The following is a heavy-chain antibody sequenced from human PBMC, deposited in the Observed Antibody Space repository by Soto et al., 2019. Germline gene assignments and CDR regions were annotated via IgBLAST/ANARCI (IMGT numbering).Heavy chain of an antibody. CDR2: IYSGGNT. Sequence: GGSLRLSCAVSGFTVSSNYMNWVRQAPGKGLEWVSFIYSGGNTYYADSVKGRFTISRDNSKNMLYLQMNSLRVEDTAVYYCTREVRVRVFAFDIWGQGKMVPV. CDR3: TREVRVRVFAFDI. CDR1: GFTVSSNY. J-gene: IGHJ3*02. D-gene: IGHD3-3*01. V-gene: IGHV3-66*01.